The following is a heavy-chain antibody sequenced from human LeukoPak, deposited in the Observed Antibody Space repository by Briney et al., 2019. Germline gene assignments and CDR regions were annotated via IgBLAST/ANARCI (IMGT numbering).Heavy chain of an antibody. V-gene: IGHV1-3*01. CDR1: GYTFTSYA. J-gene: IGHJ4*02. Sequence: ASVKVSCKASGYTFTSYAMHWVRQAPGQRLEWMGWINAGNGNTKYSQKFQGRVTITRDTSASTVYMEVSSLRAEDTAVYYCAKDIHYWSFDYWGQGTLVTVSS. CDR2: INAGNGNT. CDR3: AKDIHYWSFDY. D-gene: IGHD2-8*02.